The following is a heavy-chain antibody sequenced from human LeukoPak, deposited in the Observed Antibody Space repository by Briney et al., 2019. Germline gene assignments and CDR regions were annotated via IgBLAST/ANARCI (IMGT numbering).Heavy chain of an antibody. CDR1: GFTFSSYA. CDR2: ISYDGSNK. V-gene: IGHV3-30*04. CDR3: AKDVDRVRTMYFDD. D-gene: IGHD1-7*01. Sequence: GGSLRLSCAASGFTFSSYAMHWVRQAPGKGLEWVAVISYDGSNKYYADSVKGRFTISRDNSKNTLYLQMNSLRAEDTALYYCAKDVDRVRTMYFDDWGQGTLVTVSS. J-gene: IGHJ4*02.